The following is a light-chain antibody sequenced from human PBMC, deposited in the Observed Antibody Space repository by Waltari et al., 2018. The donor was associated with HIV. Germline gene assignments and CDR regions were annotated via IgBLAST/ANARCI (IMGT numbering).Light chain of an antibody. Sequence: QSLLTQPPSASATPGQRVNISCSGIDSYLPSHSIYWYQQVPGTAPNLVIYDNSHRPSGVPDRFSGSKSATSAALAITALRSEDEALYYCATWGDSLTAWVFGGGTKLTVL. J-gene: IGLJ3*02. V-gene: IGLV1-47*02. CDR1: DSYLPSHS. CDR3: ATWGDSLTAWV. CDR2: DNS.